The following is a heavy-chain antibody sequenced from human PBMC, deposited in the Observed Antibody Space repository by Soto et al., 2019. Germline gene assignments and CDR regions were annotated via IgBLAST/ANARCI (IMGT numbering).Heavy chain of an antibody. CDR1: GFTFSSYS. J-gene: IGHJ4*02. D-gene: IGHD2-2*03. Sequence: GGSLRLSCAASGFTFSSYSMNWVRQAPGKGLEWVSYISSSSSTIYYADNVKGRFTISRDNAKNSLYLQKNSLIAEDTALFYCARVMDIVVVPAARAPPDYWGQGTLVTVSS. V-gene: IGHV3-48*01. CDR3: ARVMDIVVVPAARAPPDY. CDR2: ISSSSSTI.